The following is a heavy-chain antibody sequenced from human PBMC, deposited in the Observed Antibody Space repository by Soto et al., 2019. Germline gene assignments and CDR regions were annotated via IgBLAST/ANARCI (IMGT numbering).Heavy chain of an antibody. CDR2: ISAYNGNT. V-gene: IGHV1-18*04. CDR3: ARNRYCAGAPGSTFCSYGRGG. D-gene: IGHD2-8*02. Sequence: ASVKVSCKASGYTFTTYGISWVRQAPGQGLEWMGWISAYNGNTNYAQKLQGRVTMTTDTPTSTAYMELGNLRTDDTAISYCARNRYCAGAPGSTFCSYGRGGCGQGTRVTVS. J-gene: IGHJ6*02. CDR1: GYTFTTYG.